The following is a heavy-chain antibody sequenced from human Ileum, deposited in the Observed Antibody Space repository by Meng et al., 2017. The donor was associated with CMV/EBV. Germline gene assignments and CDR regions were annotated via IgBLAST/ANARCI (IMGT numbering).Heavy chain of an antibody. CDR1: EFTFSSYS. V-gene: IGHV3-21*01. CDR3: ARGPGLFDY. CDR2: ISSSSSYI. J-gene: IGHJ4*02. Sequence: LRLSCAASEFTFSSYSMSWVRQAPGKGLEWVSSISSSSSYIYYADSVKGRFTISRDNAKNSLYLQMNSLRAEDTAVYYCARGPGLFDYWGQGTLVTVSS.